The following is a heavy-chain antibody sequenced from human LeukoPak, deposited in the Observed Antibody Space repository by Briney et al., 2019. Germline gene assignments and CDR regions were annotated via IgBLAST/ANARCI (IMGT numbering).Heavy chain of an antibody. V-gene: IGHV1-69*13. Sequence: ASVKVSCKASGGTFSSYAISWVRQAPGQGLEWMGGIIPIFGTANYAQKFQGRVTITADESTSTAYMELSSLRSEDTAVYYCARALGAPDQLPGTHYYGMDVWGKGTTVTVSS. CDR1: GGTFSSYA. J-gene: IGHJ6*04. CDR2: IIPIFGTA. D-gene: IGHD2-2*01. CDR3: ARALGAPDQLPGTHYYGMDV.